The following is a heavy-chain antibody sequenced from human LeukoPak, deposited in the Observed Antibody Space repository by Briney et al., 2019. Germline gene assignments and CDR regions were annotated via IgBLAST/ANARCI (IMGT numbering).Heavy chain of an antibody. CDR1: GFTFSSYA. V-gene: IGHV3-23*01. Sequence: GGSLRLSCAASGFTFSSYAMSWVRQAPGKGLEWVSAISGSGGSTYYADSVKGRFTISRDNSKNTLYLQMNSLRAEDTAVYYCARGRAVAKRALNDAFDIWGQGTMVTVSS. D-gene: IGHD6-19*01. CDR3: ARGRAVAKRALNDAFDI. J-gene: IGHJ3*02. CDR2: ISGSGGST.